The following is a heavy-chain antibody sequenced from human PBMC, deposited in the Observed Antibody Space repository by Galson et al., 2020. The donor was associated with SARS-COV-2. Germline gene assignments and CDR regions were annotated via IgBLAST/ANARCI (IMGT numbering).Heavy chain of an antibody. J-gene: IGHJ5*02. CDR1: GFTFNNYA. Sequence: GESLKISCAASGFTFNNYAINWVRQAPGKGLEWVSAISGSGGSTYYADSVKGRFTISRDNSKDTVYLQMNSLRAEDTALYYCAKDPRYCSSTNCYLRNNWFDPWGQGTLVTVSS. D-gene: IGHD2-2*01. CDR3: AKDPRYCSSTNCYLRNNWFDP. V-gene: IGHV3-23*01. CDR2: ISGSGGST.